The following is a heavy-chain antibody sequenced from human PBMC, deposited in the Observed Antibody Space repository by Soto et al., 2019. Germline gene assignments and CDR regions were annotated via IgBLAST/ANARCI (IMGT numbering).Heavy chain of an antibody. V-gene: IGHV3-66*01. D-gene: IGHD2-2*01. CDR2: IYSGGST. CDR1: GFTVSSNY. Sequence: EVQLVESGGGLVQPGGSLRLSCAASGFTVSSNYMSWVRQAPGKGLEWVSVIYSGGSTYYADSVKGRFTISRDNAKNTLYLQMNRLRADDTAVYYCARSSIVLVPAKADGYFDYWGQGTLVTVSS. CDR3: ARSSIVLVPAKADGYFDY. J-gene: IGHJ4*02.